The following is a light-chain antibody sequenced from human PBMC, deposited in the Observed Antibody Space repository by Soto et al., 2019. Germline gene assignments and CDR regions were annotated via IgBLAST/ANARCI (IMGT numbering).Light chain of an antibody. Sequence: EIVLTQSAGTLSWSAGERATLSCRASQSVSSNYLAWYQQKPGQAPRLLIYGASSRATGIPDRFSGSGSGTDFTPTISRLEPEDFVVYYCQQYGSSPPLTFGGGTKVDIK. CDR2: GAS. CDR1: QSVSSNY. J-gene: IGKJ4*01. V-gene: IGKV3-20*01. CDR3: QQYGSSPPLT.